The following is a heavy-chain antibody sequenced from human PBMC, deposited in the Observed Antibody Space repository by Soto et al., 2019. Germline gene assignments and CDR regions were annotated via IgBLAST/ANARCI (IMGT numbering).Heavy chain of an antibody. CDR3: DQVTFDDYVRYFAP. CDR1: GDTISTGGYS. V-gene: IGHV4-30-2*01. J-gene: IGHJ5*02. Sequence: QLQLQESGSRLVKSSETLSLTCGVSGDTISTGGYSWAWIRQPPGQALEWIGHTYHSGNPYYNPSLTSRVLVSVERAVNPCSLERSTFTAADTAVYYCDQVTFDDYVRYFAPWGQGTLVTVSS. CDR2: TYHSGNP. D-gene: IGHD3-10*02.